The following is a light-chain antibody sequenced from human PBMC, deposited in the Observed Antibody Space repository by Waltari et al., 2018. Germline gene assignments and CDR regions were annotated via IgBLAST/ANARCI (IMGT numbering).Light chain of an antibody. V-gene: IGLV2-23*02. Sequence: QSALTQPASVSGSPGQSITIPCTGTSSDVGSYTMFSWYQQHPGKAPKLIVYEVSRRPSGVSNRFSGSKSGNTASLTISGLQAEDEADYYCCSYAGSWVFGGGTKLTVL. CDR2: EVS. CDR1: SSDVGSYTM. J-gene: IGLJ3*02. CDR3: CSYAGSWV.